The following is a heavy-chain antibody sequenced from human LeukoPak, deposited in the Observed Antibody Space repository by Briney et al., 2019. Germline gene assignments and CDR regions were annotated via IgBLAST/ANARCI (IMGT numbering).Heavy chain of an antibody. J-gene: IGHJ4*02. CDR3: AGGGSYYYGFDY. D-gene: IGHD1-26*01. CDR1: GGSISSYY. Sequence: SETLSLTCTVSGGSISSYYWSWIRQPPGKGLEWIGYIYYSGSTNYNPSLKSRVTISVDTSKNQFSLKLSSVTAADTAVYYCAGGGSYYYGFDYWGQGTLVTVSS. CDR2: IYYSGST. V-gene: IGHV4-59*01.